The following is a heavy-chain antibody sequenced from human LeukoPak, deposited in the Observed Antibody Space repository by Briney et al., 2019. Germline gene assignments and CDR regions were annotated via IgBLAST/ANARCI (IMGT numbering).Heavy chain of an antibody. CDR1: GFTFSSYA. CDR2: ISGSGGST. Sequence: GGSLRLSCAASGFTFSSYAMSWVRQAPGKGLEWVSAISGSGGSTYYADSVKGRFTISRDNSKNTLYLQMNSLRAEDTAVYYCAQDPRYCSSTSCYRSYYYYMDVWGKGTTVTVSS. J-gene: IGHJ6*03. V-gene: IGHV3-23*01. CDR3: AQDPRYCSSTSCYRSYYYYMDV. D-gene: IGHD2-2*02.